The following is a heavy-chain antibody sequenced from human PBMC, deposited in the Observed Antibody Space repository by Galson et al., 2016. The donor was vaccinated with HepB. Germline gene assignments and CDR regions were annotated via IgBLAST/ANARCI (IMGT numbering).Heavy chain of an antibody. D-gene: IGHD1-26*01. J-gene: IGHJ4*02. Sequence: SLRLSCAASGFRFDNYGMNWVRQTPGEGLEWVAVMSHDGSKKYYADSVKGRLPISRDNSKNTLYLQMDSLRPEDTAVYYCAKVLTGSMGLGVIDYWGQGTLVTVSS. V-gene: IGHV3-30*18. CDR1: GFRFDNYG. CDR2: MSHDGSKK. CDR3: AKVLTGSMGLGVIDY.